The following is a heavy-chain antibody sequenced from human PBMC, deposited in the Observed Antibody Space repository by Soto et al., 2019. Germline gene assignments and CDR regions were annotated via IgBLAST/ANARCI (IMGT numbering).Heavy chain of an antibody. CDR1: GYTFTGYY. J-gene: IGHJ4*02. CDR2: IIPIFGTA. D-gene: IGHD3-9*01. Sequence: QVQLVQSGAEVKKPGASVKVSCKASGYTFTGYYMHWVRQAPGQGLEWMGGIIPIFGTANYAQKFQGRVTITANESTSTAYMELSSLRSEDTAVYYCARDLGDDILTAGYWGQGTLVTVSS. CDR3: ARDLGDDILTAGY. V-gene: IGHV1-69*01.